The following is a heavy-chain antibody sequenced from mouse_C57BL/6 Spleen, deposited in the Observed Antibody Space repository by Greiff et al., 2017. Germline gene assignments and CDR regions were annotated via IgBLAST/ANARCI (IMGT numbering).Heavy chain of an antibody. CDR1: GYTFTSCW. V-gene: IGHV1-59*01. D-gene: IGHD3-2*02. J-gene: IGHJ3*01. Sequence: VQLQQPGAELVRPGPSVKLSCKASGYTFTSCWMHWVKQRPGQGLEWIGVIDPSDSYTNYNQKFKGKATLTVDTSSSTAYMQLSSLTAEDSAVYYCARSGQLRLPAWFAYWGQGTLVTVSA. CDR3: ARSGQLRLPAWFAY. CDR2: IDPSDSYT.